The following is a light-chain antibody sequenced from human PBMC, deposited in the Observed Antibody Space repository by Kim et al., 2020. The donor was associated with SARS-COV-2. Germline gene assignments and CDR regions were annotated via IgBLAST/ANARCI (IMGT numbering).Light chain of an antibody. Sequence: DIQMTQSPSSLSASVGDRVTITCRASQSISSYLNWYQQKPGKAPKFLIYAASSLQSGVPSRSSGSGSGTDFTLTISSLQPEDFASYYCQQSHSTPRTFGQGTKVDIK. CDR2: AAS. J-gene: IGKJ1*01. V-gene: IGKV1-39*01. CDR3: QQSHSTPRT. CDR1: QSISSY.